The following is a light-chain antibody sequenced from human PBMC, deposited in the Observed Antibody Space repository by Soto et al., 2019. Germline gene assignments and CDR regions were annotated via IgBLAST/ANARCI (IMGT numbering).Light chain of an antibody. CDR2: DAS. Sequence: DIQMTQSPSTLSASVGDRVTITCRASQSISSWLAWYQQKPGKAPKLLFYDASSLESGVPSRFSGSGSGTEFTLTISSLQPDDFATYYCQQYNSPIFTFGPGTKVDIK. J-gene: IGKJ3*01. V-gene: IGKV1-5*01. CDR1: QSISSW. CDR3: QQYNSPIFT.